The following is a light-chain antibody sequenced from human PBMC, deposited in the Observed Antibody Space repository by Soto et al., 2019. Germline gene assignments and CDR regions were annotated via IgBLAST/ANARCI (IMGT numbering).Light chain of an antibody. V-gene: IGLV2-8*01. Sequence: QSALTQPPSASGSPGQSVTISCAGSTGDIGTYDHVSWYQQHPGKAPKLLIYEVTKRPPGVPARFSGSKSANTASLTVSGLQVEDEADYYCSSFEASNNLLFGGGTKLTVL. CDR1: TGDIGTYDH. CDR2: EVT. J-gene: IGLJ2*01. CDR3: SSFEASNNLL.